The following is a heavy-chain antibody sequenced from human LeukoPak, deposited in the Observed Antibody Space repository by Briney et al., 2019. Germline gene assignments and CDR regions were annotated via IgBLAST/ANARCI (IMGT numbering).Heavy chain of an antibody. CDR3: ARARQRATGSYSALDS. CDR1: GYTFTSYD. V-gene: IGHV1-8*01. J-gene: IGHJ4*02. CDR2: MNPNSGNT. Sequence: ASVKVSCKASGYTFTSYDINWVRQATGQGLEWMGWMNPNSGNTGYAQKFQGRVTMTRDTSISTAYMELNSLRSDDTAVYYSARARQRATGSYSALDSWGQGTLVTVSS. D-gene: IGHD1-26*01.